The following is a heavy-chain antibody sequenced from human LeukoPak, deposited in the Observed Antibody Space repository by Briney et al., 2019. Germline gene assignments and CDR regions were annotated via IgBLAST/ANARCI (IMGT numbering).Heavy chain of an antibody. V-gene: IGHV7-4-1*02. J-gene: IGHJ5*02. D-gene: IGHD3-22*01. CDR2: INTNTGNP. Sequence: WASVKVSCKASGYTFTSYAMNWVRQAPGQGLEWMGWINTNTGNPTYAQGFTGRFVFSLDTSVSTAYLQISSLKAEDTAVYYCARLGHYYDSSGYGWFDPWGQGTLVTVSS. CDR3: ARLGHYYDSSGYGWFDP. CDR1: GYTFTSYA.